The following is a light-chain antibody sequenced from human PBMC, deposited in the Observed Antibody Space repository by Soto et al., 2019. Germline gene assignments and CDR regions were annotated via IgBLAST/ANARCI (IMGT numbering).Light chain of an antibody. Sequence: SYELTQPPSVSVAPGQTARITCGGNNVGSESVHWYQQKPGQAPVLVVYDDNNRRSGIPERFSGSKSGNTATLTISRVEAGDEADYYCQVWDSEINHYVFGTGTKVTVL. CDR2: DDN. CDR1: NVGSES. V-gene: IGLV3-21*02. J-gene: IGLJ1*01. CDR3: QVWDSEINHYV.